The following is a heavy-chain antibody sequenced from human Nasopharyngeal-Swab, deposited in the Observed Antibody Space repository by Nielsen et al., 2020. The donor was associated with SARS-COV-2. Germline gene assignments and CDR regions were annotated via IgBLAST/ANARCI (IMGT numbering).Heavy chain of an antibody. CDR1: GGSISSSSYY. Sequence: SETLSLTCTVSGGSISSSSYYWGWIRQPPGKGLEWIGSIYYSGSTYYNPSLKSRVTISVDTSKNQFSLKLSSVTAADTAVYYCASYYDSSGYQTFYYYYVDVWGKGTTVTVSS. V-gene: IGHV4-39*01. J-gene: IGHJ6*03. CDR2: IYYSGST. D-gene: IGHD3-22*01. CDR3: ASYYDSSGYQTFYYYYVDV.